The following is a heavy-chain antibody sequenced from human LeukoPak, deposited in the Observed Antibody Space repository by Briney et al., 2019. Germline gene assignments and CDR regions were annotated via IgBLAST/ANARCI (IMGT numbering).Heavy chain of an antibody. Sequence: GGSLRLSCAASGFTVSSNYMNWVRQAPGKGLEWVSAIYSGGSTYYADSVKGRFTISRDNSKNTLFLQMNSLRGVDTAVYYCAREGRSSGYERPYGMDVWGQGTTVTVSS. V-gene: IGHV3-53*01. CDR2: IYSGGST. CDR3: AREGRSSGYERPYGMDV. CDR1: GFTVSSNY. D-gene: IGHD5-12*01. J-gene: IGHJ6*02.